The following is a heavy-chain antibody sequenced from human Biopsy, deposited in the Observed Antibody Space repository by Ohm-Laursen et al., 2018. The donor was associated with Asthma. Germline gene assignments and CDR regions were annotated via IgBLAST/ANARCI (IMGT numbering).Heavy chain of an antibody. D-gene: IGHD4-17*01. V-gene: IGHV4-30-4*08. CDR3: ARTTYGHDGFDP. J-gene: IGHJ5*02. CDR2: INHRGST. CDR1: GGSINIGDYY. Sequence: SQTLSLTCTVSGGSINIGDYYWTWIRQPPGKGLEWIGEINHRGSTNYNPSLKSRVTLSVDTSKNQFSVKLRSVTAADTAVYYCARTTYGHDGFDPWGQETLVTVSS.